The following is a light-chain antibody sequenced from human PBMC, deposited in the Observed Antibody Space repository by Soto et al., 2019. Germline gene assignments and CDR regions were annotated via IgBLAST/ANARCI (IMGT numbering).Light chain of an antibody. J-gene: IGKJ1*01. Sequence: IQLTQSPSSLSASVGDRVPITCRASQGISNYLAWYQQKPGKAPKLLIYKASTLESGVPSNFSGTGSGTEFTLSISSLQPEDFATYYCQQYNSYPWTFGQGTKVDIK. CDR2: KAS. V-gene: IGKV1-9*01. CDR1: QGISNY. CDR3: QQYNSYPWT.